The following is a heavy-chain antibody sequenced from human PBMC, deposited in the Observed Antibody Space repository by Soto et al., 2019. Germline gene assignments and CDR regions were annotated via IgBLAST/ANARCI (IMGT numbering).Heavy chain of an antibody. CDR2: IIPILGIA. V-gene: IGHV1-69*02. Sequence: QVQLVQSGAEVKKPGSSVKVSCKASGGTFSSYTISWVRQAPAQGHEWMGRIIPILGIANYAQEFQGRVRVTADKSTSTAYMELSSLRSEDTAVYYCARGFVIFGLVNNAVDIWGQGTMVTVSS. CDR3: ARGFVIFGLVNNAVDI. D-gene: IGHD3-3*01. J-gene: IGHJ3*02. CDR1: GGTFSSYT.